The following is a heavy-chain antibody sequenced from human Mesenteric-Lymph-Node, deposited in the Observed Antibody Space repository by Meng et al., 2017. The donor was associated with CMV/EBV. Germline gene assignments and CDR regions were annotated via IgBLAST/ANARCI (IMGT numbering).Heavy chain of an antibody. D-gene: IGHD2-2*01. J-gene: IGHJ5*02. V-gene: IGHV1-46*01. CDR3: ARTFAITKVIPANMNWYDP. CDR1: FTSYP. Sequence: FTSYPIHWVRQAPGQGLEWPGMINPSGGSTTYAQKFQGRVTMTRDTSTSTVYMELSSLRSEDTAVYYCARTFAITKVIPANMNWYDPWGQGTLVTVSS. CDR2: INPSGGST.